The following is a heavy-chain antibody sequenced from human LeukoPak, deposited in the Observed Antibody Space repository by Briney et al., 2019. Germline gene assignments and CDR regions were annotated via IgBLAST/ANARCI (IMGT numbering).Heavy chain of an antibody. V-gene: IGHV4-59*01. J-gene: IGHJ6*03. CDR3: ARASEYSNENYYYYYRDV. CDR2: IYYSGST. D-gene: IGHD4-11*01. CDR1: GRSISSYY. Sequence: SETLSLTCTVSGRSISSYYWSWIRQPPGKGLEWIGYIYYSGSTNYNPSLKSRVTISVDTSKNQFSLKLSSVPAADTAVYYCARASEYSNENYYYYYRDVWGKGTTVTVSS.